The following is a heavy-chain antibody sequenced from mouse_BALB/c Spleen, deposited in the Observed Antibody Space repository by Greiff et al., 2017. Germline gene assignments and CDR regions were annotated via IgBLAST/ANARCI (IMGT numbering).Heavy chain of an antibody. J-gene: IGHJ4*01. CDR1: GFTFSSYA. Sequence: EVQLQQSGGGLVKPGGSLKLSCAASGFTFSSYAMSWVRQSPEKRLEWVAEISSGGSYTYYPDTVTGRFTISRDNAKNTLYLEMSSLRSEDTAMYYCARDRNYAMDYWGQGTSVTVSS. CDR2: ISSGGSYT. CDR3: ARDRNYAMDY. V-gene: IGHV5-9-4*01.